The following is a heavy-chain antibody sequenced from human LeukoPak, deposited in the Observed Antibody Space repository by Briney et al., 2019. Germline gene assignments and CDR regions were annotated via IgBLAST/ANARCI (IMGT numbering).Heavy chain of an antibody. V-gene: IGHV5-10-1*01. J-gene: IGHJ4*02. Sequence: QMPGKGLEWMGKIDPSDSYTKYSPSFQGHVTISTDKSITTAYLRWSSLKASDTAMYYCARHVGITSASDYWGQGTLVTVSS. D-gene: IGHD1-26*01. CDR2: IDPSDSYT. CDR3: ARHVGITSASDY.